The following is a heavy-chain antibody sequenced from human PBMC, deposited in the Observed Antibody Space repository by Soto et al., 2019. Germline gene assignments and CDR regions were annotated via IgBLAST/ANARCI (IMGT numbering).Heavy chain of an antibody. Sequence: QVQLVESGGGVVQPGRSLRLSCAASGFTFSSYGMHWVRQAPGKGLEWVAVISYDGSNKYYADSVKGRFTISRDNSKNTLYSQMNSLRAEDTAVYYCAKDLVDDVNYGGNHFDYWGQGTLVTVSS. D-gene: IGHD4-17*01. CDR2: ISYDGSNK. CDR1: GFTFSSYG. CDR3: AKDLVDDVNYGGNHFDY. J-gene: IGHJ4*02. V-gene: IGHV3-30*18.